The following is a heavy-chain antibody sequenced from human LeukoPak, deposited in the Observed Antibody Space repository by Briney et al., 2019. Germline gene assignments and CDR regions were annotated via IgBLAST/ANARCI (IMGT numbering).Heavy chain of an antibody. D-gene: IGHD2-2*02. V-gene: IGHV3-21*01. J-gene: IGHJ6*02. CDR1: GFTFSSYS. CDR2: ISSSSSYI. Sequence: GGSLRLSCAASGFTFSSYSMNWVRQAPGKGLEWVSSISSSSSYIYYADSVKGRFTISRDNAKNSLYLQMNSLRAEDTAVYYCARDDGDREDRYCSSTSCYTPYYYGMDVWGQGATVTVSS. CDR3: ARDDGDREDRYCSSTSCYTPYYYGMDV.